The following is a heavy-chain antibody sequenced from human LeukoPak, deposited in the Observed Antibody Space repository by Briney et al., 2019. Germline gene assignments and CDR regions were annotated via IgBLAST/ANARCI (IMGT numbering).Heavy chain of an antibody. CDR1: GFTVSSNY. CDR2: IYSGGST. J-gene: IGHJ4*02. Sequence: GGSLRLSCAASGFTVSSNYMSWVRQAPGKGLEWVSVIYSGGSTYYADSVKGRFTISRDNSKNTLYLQMNSLRAEDTAVYYCASPKQTRQRFGELFRRVLDYWGQGTLVTVSS. D-gene: IGHD3-10*01. V-gene: IGHV3-66*01. CDR3: ASPKQTRQRFGELFRRVLDY.